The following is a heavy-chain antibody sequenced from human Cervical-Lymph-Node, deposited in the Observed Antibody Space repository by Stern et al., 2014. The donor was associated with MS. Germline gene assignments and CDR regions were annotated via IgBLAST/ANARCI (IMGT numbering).Heavy chain of an antibody. D-gene: IGHD4-17*01. CDR1: GWTFTYRH. CDR2: ITPYNGNS. CDR3: ARSALYGDSGQYMMDV. J-gene: IGHJ6*02. Sequence: VQLLEPGAEVKKTGSSVKLACKASGWTFTYRHLHWVRQAPGQAPEWMGWITPYNGNSKYAQKFQGRFTISRESSLTTTYMELSRLRSDDTAIYFCARSALYGDSGQYMMDVWGQGTTVTVSS. V-gene: IGHV1-45*02.